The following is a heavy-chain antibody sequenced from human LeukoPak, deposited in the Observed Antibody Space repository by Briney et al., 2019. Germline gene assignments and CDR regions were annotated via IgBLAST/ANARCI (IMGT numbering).Heavy chain of an antibody. CDR2: VNPNSGNT. V-gene: IGHV1-8*01. Sequence: ASVKVSCKASGYSFSTHDINWVRQATGQGLEYMGWVNPNSGNTGYAQNFQGRVTMTRDTSTTTAYMELGNLRSDDTAVYYCARGGTMVRGVNALGNYGMDVWGQGTTVTVSS. CDR1: GYSFSTHD. CDR3: ARGGTMVRGVNALGNYGMDV. J-gene: IGHJ6*02. D-gene: IGHD3-10*01.